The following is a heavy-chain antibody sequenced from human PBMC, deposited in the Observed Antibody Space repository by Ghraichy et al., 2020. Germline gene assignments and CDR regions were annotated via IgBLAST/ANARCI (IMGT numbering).Heavy chain of an antibody. V-gene: IGHV3-7*01. CDR1: GFTFSSYW. CDR3: ASDQVRWSSGWYDY. D-gene: IGHD6-19*01. Sequence: GESLNISCAASGFTFSSYWMSWVRQAPGKGLEWVANIKQDGSEKYYVDSVKGRFTISRDNAKNSLYLQMNSLRAEDTAVYYCASDQVRWSSGWYDYCGQGTLVTVSP. CDR2: IKQDGSEK. J-gene: IGHJ4*02.